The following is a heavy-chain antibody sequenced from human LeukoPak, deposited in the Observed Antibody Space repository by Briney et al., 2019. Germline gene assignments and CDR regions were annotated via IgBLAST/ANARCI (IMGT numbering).Heavy chain of an antibody. D-gene: IGHD3-10*01. Sequence: ASVKVSCKASGGTFSSYAISWVRQAPGQGLEWMGGIIPIFGTANYAQKFQGRVTITADESTSTAYMELSSLRSEDTAVYYCARGGSMPSEFIKLGLLWFGDEGTTLDYWGQGTLVTVSS. CDR3: ARGGSMPSEFIKLGLLWFGDEGTTLDY. CDR1: GGTFSSYA. V-gene: IGHV1-69*13. J-gene: IGHJ4*02. CDR2: IIPIFGTA.